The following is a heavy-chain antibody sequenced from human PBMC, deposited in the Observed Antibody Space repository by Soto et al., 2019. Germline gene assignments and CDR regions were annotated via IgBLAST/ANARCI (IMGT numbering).Heavy chain of an antibody. V-gene: IGHV4-4*09. CDR2: IHNSGSP. D-gene: IGHD2-21*02. J-gene: IGHJ4*02. CDR3: ARGSTAEKVDS. CDR1: GGSFSPNY. Sequence: PSETLSLTCTVSGGSFSPNYWSWIRQPPGKGLEWVGYIHNSGSPYNNPSLKSRVTISADTSKNQFSLKLTSVTAADTAVYYCARGSTAEKVDSWGQGTLVTVSS.